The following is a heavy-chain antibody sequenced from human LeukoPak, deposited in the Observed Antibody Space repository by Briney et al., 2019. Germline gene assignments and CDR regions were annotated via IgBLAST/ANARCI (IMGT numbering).Heavy chain of an antibody. J-gene: IGHJ4*02. CDR2: IGNRANAYTT. Sequence: GGSLRLSCAASGFTFSDHYMDWVRQAPGKGLEWVGRIGNRANAYTTEYAASVKGRFTISRDDSKNSLYLQMNSLKTEDTAVYYCTRRRFYFDYWGQGTLVTVSS. CDR3: TRRRFYFDY. CDR1: GFTFSDHY. V-gene: IGHV3-72*01.